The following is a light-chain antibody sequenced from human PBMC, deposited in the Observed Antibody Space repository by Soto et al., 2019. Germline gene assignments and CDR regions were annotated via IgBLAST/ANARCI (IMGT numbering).Light chain of an antibody. CDR2: GAS. J-gene: IGKJ2*01. CDR1: QSVSSSY. CDR3: QKYGISPLYT. V-gene: IGKV3-20*01. Sequence: EIVLTQSPGTLSLSPGERATLSCRASQSVSSSYLAWYQQKPGQAPRLLIYGASSRATGIPDRFSGSGSGTDFTLTISRLEPEDFAVYYCQKYGISPLYTFGQGTKLESK.